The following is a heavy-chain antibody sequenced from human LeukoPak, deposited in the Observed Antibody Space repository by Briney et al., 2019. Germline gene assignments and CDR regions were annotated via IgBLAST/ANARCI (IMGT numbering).Heavy chain of an antibody. J-gene: IGHJ5*02. D-gene: IGHD6-13*01. Sequence: PSETLSLTCAVYGGSFSGYYWSWIRQPPGKGLEWIGEINHSGSTNYNPSLKSRVTISVDTSKNQFSLKLSSVTAADTAVYYCARERQLGNYNWFDPWGQGTLVTVSS. CDR2: INHSGST. CDR3: ARERQLGNYNWFDP. CDR1: GGSFSGYY. V-gene: IGHV4-34*01.